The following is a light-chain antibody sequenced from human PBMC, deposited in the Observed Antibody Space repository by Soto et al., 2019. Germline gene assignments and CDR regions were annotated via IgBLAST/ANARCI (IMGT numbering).Light chain of an antibody. CDR3: QTWGTGIHYV. CDR2: LNSDGSH. V-gene: IGLV4-69*01. J-gene: IGLJ1*01. Sequence: QLVLTQSPSASASLGASVKLTCTMSSGHSSYAIAWHQQQPEKGTRYLMKLNSDGSHSKGDGIPDRFSGSSSGAERYLTSSSLQSEDEADYYCQTWGTGIHYVFGTGTKVTVL. CDR1: SGHSSYA.